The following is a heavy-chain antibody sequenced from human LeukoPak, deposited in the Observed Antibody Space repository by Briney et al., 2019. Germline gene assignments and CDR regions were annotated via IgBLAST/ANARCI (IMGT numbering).Heavy chain of an antibody. J-gene: IGHJ5*02. CDR1: GGSISSSSYY. Sequence: SETLSLTCTVSGGSISSSSYYWGWIRQPPGKGLEWIGSIYYSGSTYYNPSLKSRVTISVDTSKNQFSLKLSSVTAADTAVYYCARRTIFGVVKSWFDPWGQGTLVTVSS. V-gene: IGHV4-39*01. CDR3: ARRTIFGVVKSWFDP. CDR2: IYYSGST. D-gene: IGHD3-3*01.